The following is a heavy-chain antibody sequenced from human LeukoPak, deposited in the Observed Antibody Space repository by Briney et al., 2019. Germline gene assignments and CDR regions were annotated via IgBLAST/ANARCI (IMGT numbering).Heavy chain of an antibody. Sequence: GASVKVSCKASGYTFTSYGISWVRQAPGQGLEWMGWISAYNGNTNYAQKLQGRVTMTTDTSTSTAYMELRSLRSDDTAVYYCARDHSYGLRAPATGYNWFDPWGQGTLVTVSS. CDR3: ARDHSYGLRAPATGYNWFDP. J-gene: IGHJ5*02. D-gene: IGHD5-18*01. CDR2: ISAYNGNT. V-gene: IGHV1-18*01. CDR1: GYTFTSYG.